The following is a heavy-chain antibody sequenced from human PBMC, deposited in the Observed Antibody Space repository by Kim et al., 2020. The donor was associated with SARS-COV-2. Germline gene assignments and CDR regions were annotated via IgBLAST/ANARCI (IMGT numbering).Heavy chain of an antibody. Sequence: SGPTLVNPTQTLTLTCTFSGFSLSTSGVGVGWIRQPPGKALEWLALIYWDDDKRYSPSLKSRLTITKDTSKNQVVLKMTNMDPVDTATYYCAHRGKDYYGFYNWFDPWGQGTLVTVSS. D-gene: IGHD3-10*01. CDR3: AHRGKDYYGFYNWFDP. CDR2: IYWDDDK. J-gene: IGHJ5*02. V-gene: IGHV2-5*02. CDR1: GFSLSTSGVG.